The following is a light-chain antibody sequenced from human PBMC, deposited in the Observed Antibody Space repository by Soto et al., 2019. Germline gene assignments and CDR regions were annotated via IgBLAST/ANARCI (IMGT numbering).Light chain of an antibody. Sequence: DIQLTQSPSFLSASVGDRVTITCRASQTISTYLNWYQHKPGKAPEVLIYAASNLQSGVPSRFSGSGSGTDFTLTISSLQPADSATYYCQQSYRTPITFGQGTRLENK. J-gene: IGKJ5*01. CDR3: QQSYRTPIT. CDR2: AAS. CDR1: QTISTY. V-gene: IGKV1-39*01.